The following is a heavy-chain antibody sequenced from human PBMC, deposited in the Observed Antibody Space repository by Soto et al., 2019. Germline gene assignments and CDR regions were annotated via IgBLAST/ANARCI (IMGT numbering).Heavy chain of an antibody. CDR3: VKDAGHWLVLGYHFDD. Sequence: GQLAESGGGVVQPGRSLRLSCAASGFTFSSYGMHWVRQAPGKGLEWVAGITWEGSQQYYGDSVKGRFIIARDNSNNTVSLQMNGLRPEDTAVYSCVKDAGHWLVLGYHFDDWGQGILVTVSS. V-gene: IGHV3-30*18. CDR1: GFTFSSYG. CDR2: ITWEGSQQ. D-gene: IGHD6-19*01. J-gene: IGHJ4*02.